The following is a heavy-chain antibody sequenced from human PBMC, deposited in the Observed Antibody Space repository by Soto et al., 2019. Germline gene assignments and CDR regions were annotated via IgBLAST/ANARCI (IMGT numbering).Heavy chain of an antibody. Sequence: QVQLVQSGAEVKKPGSSVRVSCKASGDTFTFYSINWVRQAPGLGLEWMGRINPILSMSNYAQRFQGRVTRTADKSTSTAYMELSRLRREDTAMYYCGSSYGSGYRAFDYWGQGALVTVSS. CDR2: INPILSMS. CDR3: GSSYGSGYRAFDY. D-gene: IGHD3-10*01. CDR1: GDTFTFYS. J-gene: IGHJ4*02. V-gene: IGHV1-69*02.